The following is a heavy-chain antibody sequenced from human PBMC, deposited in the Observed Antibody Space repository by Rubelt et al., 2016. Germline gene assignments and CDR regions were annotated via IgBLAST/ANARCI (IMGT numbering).Heavy chain of an antibody. CDR1: GFTFSSYG. D-gene: IGHD4-17*01. J-gene: IGHJ6*02. CDR3: ARDGGRTTVTTVPYGMDV. CDR2: IWYDGSNK. Sequence: VSTGGVVQPGRSLRLSCAASGFTFSSYGMHWVRQAPGKGLEWVAVIWYDGSNKYYADSVKGRFTISRDNSKNTLYLQMNSLRAEDTAGYYCARDGGRTTVTTVPYGMDVWGQGTTVTVSS. V-gene: IGHV3-33*01.